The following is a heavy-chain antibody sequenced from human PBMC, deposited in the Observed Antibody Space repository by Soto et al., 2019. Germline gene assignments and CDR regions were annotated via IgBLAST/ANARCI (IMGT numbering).Heavy chain of an antibody. CDR1: GFTFSSYG. D-gene: IGHD4-17*01. Sequence: QVQLVESGGGVVQPGRSLRLSCAASGFTFSSYGMHWVRQAPGKGLEWVAVIWYDGSNKYYADSMKGRFTISRDNSKNTLYLQMNSLRAEDTAVYYCARDGLYGDYDWWFDPWGQGTLVTVSS. J-gene: IGHJ5*02. V-gene: IGHV3-33*01. CDR3: ARDGLYGDYDWWFDP. CDR2: IWYDGSNK.